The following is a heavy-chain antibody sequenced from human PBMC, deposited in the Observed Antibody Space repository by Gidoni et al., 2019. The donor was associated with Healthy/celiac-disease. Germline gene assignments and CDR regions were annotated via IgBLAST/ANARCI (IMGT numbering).Heavy chain of an antibody. V-gene: IGHV3-15*01. J-gene: IGHJ6*02. CDR2: IKSKTDGGTT. CDR1: GFTFSNAW. CDR3: TTDPTTTHYYYYYGMDV. Sequence: EVQLVESGGGLVKPGGSLSLSCAASGFTFSNAWMSWVRQAPGKGLEWVGRIKSKTDGGTTDYAAPVKGRFTISRDDSKNTLYLQMNSLKTEDTAVYYCTTDPTTTHYYYYYGMDVWGQGTTVTVSS.